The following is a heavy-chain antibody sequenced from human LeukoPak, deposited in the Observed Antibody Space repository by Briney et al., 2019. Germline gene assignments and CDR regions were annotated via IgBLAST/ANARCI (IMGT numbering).Heavy chain of an antibody. J-gene: IGHJ4*02. Sequence: SETLSLTCTVSGGSIRSYYWSWIRQPPGKGLEWIGYNYYSGTTNYNPSLKSRVRISVDTSKNQFSLKLSSVTAADTAVYYCARCPADYYDSSGYYPNYFDYWGQGTLVTVSS. CDR3: ARCPADYYDSSGYYPNYFDY. V-gene: IGHV4-59*01. D-gene: IGHD3-22*01. CDR2: NYYSGTT. CDR1: GGSIRSYY.